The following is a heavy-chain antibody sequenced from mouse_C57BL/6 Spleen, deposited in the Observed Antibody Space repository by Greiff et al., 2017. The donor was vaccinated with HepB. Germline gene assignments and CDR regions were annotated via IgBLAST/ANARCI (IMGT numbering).Heavy chain of an antibody. V-gene: IGHV1-75*01. CDR1: GYTFTDYY. CDR3: ARSDYYGSSYLDY. J-gene: IGHJ2*01. Sequence: VQLQQSGPELVKPGASVKISCKASGYTFTDYYINWVKQRPGLGLEWIGWIFPGSGSTYYNEKFKGKATLTVDKSSSTAYMLLSSLTSEDSAVYFCARSDYYGSSYLDYWGQGTTLTVSS. CDR2: IFPGSGST. D-gene: IGHD1-1*01.